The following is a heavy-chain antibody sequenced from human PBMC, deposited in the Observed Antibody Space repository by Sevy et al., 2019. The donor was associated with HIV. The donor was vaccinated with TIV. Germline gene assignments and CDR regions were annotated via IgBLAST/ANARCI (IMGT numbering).Heavy chain of an antibody. D-gene: IGHD2-21*01. CDR3: GKEGGGEGGDH. CDR1: GFSFSSYG. J-gene: IGHJ4*02. Sequence: GGSLRLSCAASGFSFSSYGMHWVRQAPGKGLECMSYIQYDGSNKDYADSVKGRFTISRDNSKNTLYLQMNSLRVEDTAGFHCGKEGGGEGGDHWGQGTLVTVSS. CDR2: IQYDGSNK. V-gene: IGHV3-30*02.